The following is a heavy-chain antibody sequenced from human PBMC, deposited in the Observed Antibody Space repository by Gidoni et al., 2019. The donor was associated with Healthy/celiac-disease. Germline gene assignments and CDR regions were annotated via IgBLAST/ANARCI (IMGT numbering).Heavy chain of an antibody. CDR3: AKELVYSSSVYYYYGMDV. CDR1: GFTFSCYA. V-gene: IGHV3-23*01. D-gene: IGHD6-19*01. Sequence: EVQLLESGGGLVQPGGSLSLSCAASGFTFSCYAMRWVRQAPGKGWGGVSAMSGSGGGTNYADSVKGRFNISRDNSKNTLYLQMNSLRAEDTAVYYCAKELVYSSSVYYYYGMDVWGQGTTVTVSS. J-gene: IGHJ6*02. CDR2: MSGSGGGT.